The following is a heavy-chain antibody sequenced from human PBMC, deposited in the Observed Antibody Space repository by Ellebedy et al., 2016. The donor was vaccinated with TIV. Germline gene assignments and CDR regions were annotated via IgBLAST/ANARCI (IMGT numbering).Heavy chain of an antibody. Sequence: GESLKISXAASGFTFSEYSMNWVRQAPGKGLEWVSYISSSSVSIHYADSVKGRFSISRDNAKNSLYLQMNSLRAEDTAVYHCARDPNYYYDSSGYYSSFDIWGQGTMVTVSS. J-gene: IGHJ3*02. V-gene: IGHV3-48*04. CDR3: ARDPNYYYDSSGYYSSFDI. CDR2: ISSSSVSI. D-gene: IGHD3-22*01. CDR1: GFTFSEYS.